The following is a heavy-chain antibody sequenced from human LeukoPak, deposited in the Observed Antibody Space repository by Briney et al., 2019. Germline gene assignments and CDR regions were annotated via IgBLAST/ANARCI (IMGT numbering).Heavy chain of an antibody. J-gene: IGHJ4*02. CDR2: IIPIFGTA. CDR1: GGTFSSYA. D-gene: IGHD3-22*01. Sequence: SVKVSCKASGGTFSSYAISWVRQAPGQGLEWMGGIIPIFGTANYAQKFQGRVTITADESTSTAYMELSSLRSEDTAVYYCAGGLDRGVVITPGFDYWGQGTLVTVSS. CDR3: AGGLDRGVVITPGFDY. V-gene: IGHV1-69*13.